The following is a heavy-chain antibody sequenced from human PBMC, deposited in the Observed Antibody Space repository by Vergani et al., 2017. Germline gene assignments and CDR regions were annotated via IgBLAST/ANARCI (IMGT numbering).Heavy chain of an antibody. CDR2: IWYDGSNK. D-gene: IGHD3-10*01. V-gene: IGHV3-33*08. CDR3: ASLGRGDLGSGASNY. J-gene: IGHJ4*02. Sequence: VQLVESGGGLVKPGGSLRLSCAASGFTFSSYGMHWVRQAPGKGLEWVAVIWYDGSNKYYADSVKGRFTISRDNSKNTLYLQMNSLRAEDTAVYYCASLGRGDLGSGASNYWGQGTLVTVSS. CDR1: GFTFSSYG.